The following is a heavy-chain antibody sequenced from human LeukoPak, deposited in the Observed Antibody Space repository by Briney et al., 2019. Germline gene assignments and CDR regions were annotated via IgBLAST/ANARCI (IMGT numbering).Heavy chain of an antibody. J-gene: IGHJ4*02. V-gene: IGHV3-74*01. CDR1: GFTFSSYW. Sequence: GGSLRLSCAASGFTFSSYWMHWVRQAPGKGLVWVSRINSDGSSTSYADSVKGRFTISRDSAKNTLYLQMNSLRAEDTAVYYCARDSSGWYGEFDYWGQGTLVTVSS. CDR2: INSDGSST. D-gene: IGHD6-19*01. CDR3: ARDSSGWYGEFDY.